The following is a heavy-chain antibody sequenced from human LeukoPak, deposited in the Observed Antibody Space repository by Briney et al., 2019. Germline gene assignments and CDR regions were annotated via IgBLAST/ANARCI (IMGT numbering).Heavy chain of an antibody. V-gene: IGHV3-66*01. CDR2: IYSGGST. CDR3: VMDFDY. Sequence: PGGSLRLSCAASGFTVSSNYMSWVRQAPGKGLEWVSFIYSGGSTYYDASVKGRFTISRDNSKNTLSLQLNSLRAEDTAVYYCVMDFDYCGQGTLVTVSS. D-gene: IGHD2-8*01. J-gene: IGHJ4*02. CDR1: GFTVSSNY.